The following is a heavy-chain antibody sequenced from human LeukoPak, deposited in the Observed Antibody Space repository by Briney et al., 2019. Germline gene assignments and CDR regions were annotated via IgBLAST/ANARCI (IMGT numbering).Heavy chain of an antibody. Sequence: SETLSLTCTVSGGSISSYYWSWIRQPPGKGLEWIGYIYYSGGTNYNPSLKSRVTISVDTSKNQFSLKLSSVTAADTAVYYCARLGTTVTSFDYWGQGTLVTVSS. D-gene: IGHD4-17*01. V-gene: IGHV4-59*08. CDR3: ARLGTTVTSFDY. CDR1: GGSISSYY. J-gene: IGHJ4*02. CDR2: IYYSGGT.